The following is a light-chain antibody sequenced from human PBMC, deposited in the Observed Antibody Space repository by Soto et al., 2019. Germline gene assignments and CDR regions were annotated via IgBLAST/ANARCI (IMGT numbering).Light chain of an antibody. CDR2: YAS. CDR1: QRVSNN. CDR3: QQYNDWPPIT. J-gene: IGKJ5*01. Sequence: EILMTQSPATLSVSPGESATLSCRASQRVSNNLAWYQHKPGQAPRLLIYYASTRAPGIPARFSGSGSGTEFTLTISSLQSEDFALYYCQQYNDWPPITFGQGTRLEIK. V-gene: IGKV3-15*01.